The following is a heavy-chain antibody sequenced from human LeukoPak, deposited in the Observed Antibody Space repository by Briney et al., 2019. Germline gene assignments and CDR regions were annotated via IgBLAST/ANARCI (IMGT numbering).Heavy chain of an antibody. D-gene: IGHD3-10*01. V-gene: IGHV4-59*08. CDR2: IDYSGST. Sequence: SETLSLTCTVSGGSISSYYWSWIRQPPGKGLEWIGYIDYSGSTNYNSPLKSRVTISVDTSKNQFSLKLSSVTAADTVVYYCARRVTMVRGGSWFDPWGQGTLVTVSS. CDR1: GGSISSYY. CDR3: ARRVTMVRGGSWFDP. J-gene: IGHJ5*02.